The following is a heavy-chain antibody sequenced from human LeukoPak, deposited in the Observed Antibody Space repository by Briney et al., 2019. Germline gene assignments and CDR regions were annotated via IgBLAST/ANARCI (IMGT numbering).Heavy chain of an antibody. CDR2: IWYHGNDV. CDR1: GFTFGSYG. CDR3: ARSVMTAAGAIDY. J-gene: IGHJ4*02. V-gene: IGHV3-33*03. Sequence: PGGSLRLSCSASGFTFGSYGMHWVRQAPGKGLEWVALIWYHGNDVDYADSVKGRFTISRDNAKRSLDLQMNSLRTDDTAIYYCARSVMTAAGAIDYWGQGTLVTVSS. D-gene: IGHD6-25*01.